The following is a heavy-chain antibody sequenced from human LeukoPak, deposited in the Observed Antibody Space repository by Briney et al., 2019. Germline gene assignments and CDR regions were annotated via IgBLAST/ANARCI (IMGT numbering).Heavy chain of an antibody. Sequence: ASVKGSCKASGYTFTGYYMHWVRQAPGQGLDWMGLINLNSGVTNYAQKFQGRVTMTRDTSISTAYMELSRLRSDDAAVYYCARATPYFDYWGQGTLVTVSS. CDR2: INLNSGVT. CDR3: ARATPYFDY. CDR1: GYTFTGYY. J-gene: IGHJ4*02. V-gene: IGHV1-2*02.